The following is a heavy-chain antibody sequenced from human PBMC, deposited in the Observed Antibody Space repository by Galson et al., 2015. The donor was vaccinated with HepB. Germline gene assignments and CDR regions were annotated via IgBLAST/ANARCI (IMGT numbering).Heavy chain of an antibody. V-gene: IGHV3-23*01. CDR2: ISGSGYSA. D-gene: IGHD5-24*01. J-gene: IGHJ4*02. CDR3: ATAAGYNYDSYFFDY. CDR1: GFAFSTYA. Sequence: LRLSCAASGFAFSTYAMNWVRQAPGKGLEWVSTISGSGYSAYYADSVKGRFTISGHNSKNTVYLQMDGLRVGDTAVYYCATAAGYNYDSYFFDYWGQGSLVTVSS.